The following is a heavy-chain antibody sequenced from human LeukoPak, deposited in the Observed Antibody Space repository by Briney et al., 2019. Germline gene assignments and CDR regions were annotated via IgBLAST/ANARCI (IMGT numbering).Heavy chain of an antibody. CDR3: ARGEDHGVLWFGESLYGMDV. J-gene: IGHJ6*04. Sequence: PSETLSHTCAVYGGSFSGYYWSWIRQPPGKGLEWIGEINHSGSTNYNPSLKSRVTISVDTSKNQFSLKLSSVTAADTAVYYCARGEDHGVLWFGESLYGMDVWGKGTTVTVSS. CDR1: GGSFSGYY. D-gene: IGHD3-10*01. CDR2: INHSGST. V-gene: IGHV4-34*01.